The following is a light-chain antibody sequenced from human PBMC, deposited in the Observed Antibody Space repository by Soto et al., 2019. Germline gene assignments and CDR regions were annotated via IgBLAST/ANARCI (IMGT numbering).Light chain of an antibody. CDR3: QYYDSYSWT. V-gene: IGKV1-5*03. Sequence: DIQMTQSPSTLSASVGDRVTITCRASQSISDWLAWYQQKPGKAPKFLIYKASNLEIGVPSRFSGSGSETEFTLTISSVQPDDFATYYCQYYDSYSWTFGQGTKVEIK. CDR1: QSISDW. CDR2: KAS. J-gene: IGKJ1*01.